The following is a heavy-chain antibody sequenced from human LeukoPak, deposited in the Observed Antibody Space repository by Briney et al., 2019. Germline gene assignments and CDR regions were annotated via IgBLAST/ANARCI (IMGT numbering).Heavy chain of an antibody. CDR2: ISAYNGNT. CDR3: ARRQSSSWYAVPTLMGYYYMDV. Sequence: GASVKVSCKASGYTFTSYGISWVRQAPGQGVEWMGWISAYNGNTNYAQKLQGRVTMTTDTSTSTAYMELRSLRSDDTAVYYCARRQSSSWYAVPTLMGYYYMDVWGKGTTVTVSS. D-gene: IGHD6-13*01. CDR1: GYTFTSYG. V-gene: IGHV1-18*01. J-gene: IGHJ6*03.